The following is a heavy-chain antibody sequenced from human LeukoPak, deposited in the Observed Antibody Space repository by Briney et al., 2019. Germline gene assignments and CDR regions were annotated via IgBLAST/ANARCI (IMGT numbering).Heavy chain of an antibody. Sequence: GGSLRLYCAASGFTFSSYSMNWVRQTPGKGLEWVSSISSSSSYIYYADSVKGRFTISRDNAKNSLYLQMNSLRAEDTAVYYCAREGVTTPTSFDYWGQGTLVTVSS. V-gene: IGHV3-21*01. CDR1: GFTFSSYS. D-gene: IGHD4-17*01. CDR2: ISSSSSYI. CDR3: AREGVTTPTSFDY. J-gene: IGHJ4*02.